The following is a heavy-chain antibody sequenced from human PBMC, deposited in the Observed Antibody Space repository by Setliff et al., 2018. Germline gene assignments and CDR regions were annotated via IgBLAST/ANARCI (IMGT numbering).Heavy chain of an antibody. Sequence: KSGPTLVNPTQTLTLTCTFSGFSLSTSGVGVGWIRQPPGKALEWRALIYWDDDKRYSPSLKSRLTITKDTSKNQVVLTMTNMDPVETATYYCAHRRGDYYDSSGYYYDYWGQGTLVTVSS. CDR1: GFSLSTSGVG. CDR2: IYWDDDK. CDR3: AHRRGDYYDSSGYYYDY. J-gene: IGHJ4*02. D-gene: IGHD3-22*01. V-gene: IGHV2-5*02.